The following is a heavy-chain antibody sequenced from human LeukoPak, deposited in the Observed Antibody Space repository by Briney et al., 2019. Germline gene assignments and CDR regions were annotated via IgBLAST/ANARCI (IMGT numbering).Heavy chain of an antibody. CDR2: IYYSGST. J-gene: IGHJ4*02. Sequence: SETLSLTCTVSGGSISSYYWSWIRQPPGKGLEWIGYIYYSGSTNYNPSLKSRVTISVDTSKNQFSLKLSSVTAADTAVYYRARDRAGHSSSWYYFDYWGQGTLVTVSS. V-gene: IGHV4-59*01. CDR1: GGSISSYY. D-gene: IGHD6-13*01. CDR3: ARDRAGHSSSWYYFDY.